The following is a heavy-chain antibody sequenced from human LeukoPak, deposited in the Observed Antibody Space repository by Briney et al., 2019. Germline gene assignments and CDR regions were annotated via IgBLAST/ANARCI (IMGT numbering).Heavy chain of an antibody. CDR1: GYTFTSYG. CDR2: ISAYNGNT. D-gene: IGHD3-16*01. V-gene: IGHV1-18*01. Sequence: ASVKVSCKASGYTFTSYGISWVRQAPGQGLEWMGWISAYNGNTNYAQKFQGRVTMTRNTSISTAYMELSSLRSEDTAVYYCARGPRIDYYDYVWGSSYGMDVWGQGTTVTVSS. J-gene: IGHJ6*02. CDR3: ARGPRIDYYDYVWGSSYGMDV.